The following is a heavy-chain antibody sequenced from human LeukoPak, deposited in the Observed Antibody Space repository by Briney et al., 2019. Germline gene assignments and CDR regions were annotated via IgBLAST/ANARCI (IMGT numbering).Heavy chain of an antibody. V-gene: IGHV3-30*04. CDR3: ARDLHYGDYYYYHYGMDV. CDR2: ISYDGSNK. Sequence: GRSLRLSCAVSGFTFSSYAIHWVRQAPGKGLEWVAVISYDGSNKYYADSVKGRFTISRDNSKKTLDLQMNSLRVEDTAVYYCARDLHYGDYYYYHYGMDVWGQGTTVTVSS. J-gene: IGHJ6*02. D-gene: IGHD4-17*01. CDR1: GFTFSSYA.